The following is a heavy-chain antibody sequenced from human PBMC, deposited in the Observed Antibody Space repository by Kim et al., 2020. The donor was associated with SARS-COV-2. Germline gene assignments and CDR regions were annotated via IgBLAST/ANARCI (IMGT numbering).Heavy chain of an antibody. V-gene: IGHV4-31*02. J-gene: IGHJ4*02. D-gene: IGHD4-17*01. Sequence: YCNPSLKGRVTISVDTSKNQFSLKLSSVTAADTAVYYCARDTQYGDYGSYWGQGTLVTVSS. CDR3: ARDTQYGDYGSY.